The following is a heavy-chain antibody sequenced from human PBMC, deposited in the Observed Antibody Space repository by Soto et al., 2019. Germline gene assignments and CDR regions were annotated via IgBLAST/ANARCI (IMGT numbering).Heavy chain of an antibody. CDR1: GFTLSTYG. CDR2: ISYHGSNK. D-gene: IGHD1-26*01. Sequence: GGSLRLSCAASGFTLSTYGMHWVRHAPVKGLEWVAVISYHGSNKYYADFVKGRFTISRDNSKNTLYLQMNSLRVEDTAVYYCAKPDNGTYYYFDYWGQGTLVPVSS. CDR3: AKPDNGTYYYFDY. V-gene: IGHV3-30*18. J-gene: IGHJ4*02.